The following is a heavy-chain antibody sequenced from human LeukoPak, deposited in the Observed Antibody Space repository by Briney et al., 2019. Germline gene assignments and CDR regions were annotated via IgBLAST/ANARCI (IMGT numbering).Heavy chain of an antibody. V-gene: IGHV1-69*05. CDR2: IIPIFGTA. J-gene: IGHJ5*02. CDR3: ARDQGAAANWFDP. Sequence: SVKVSCKASGGTFSSYAISWVRQAPGQGLEWMGGIIPIFGTANYAQKFQGRVTITTDESTSTAYMELSSLRSEGTAVYYCARDQGAAANWFDPWGQGTLVTVSS. CDR1: GGTFSSYA. D-gene: IGHD6-13*01.